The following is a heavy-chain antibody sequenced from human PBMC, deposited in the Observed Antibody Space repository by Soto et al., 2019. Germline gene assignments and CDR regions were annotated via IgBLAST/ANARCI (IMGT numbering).Heavy chain of an antibody. CDR2: INSDGTTI. CDR1: GFTFSNYW. Sequence: EVQLVESGGGLVQPGGSLRLSCAASGFTFSNYWVHWVRQAPGKGLMWVSRINSDGTTINYADSVEGRFTISRDNAKNTLFLQMNSLRVEDTAVYYCARAGWYRFGYWGQGTLVTVSS. V-gene: IGHV3-74*01. D-gene: IGHD6-19*01. CDR3: ARAGWYRFGY. J-gene: IGHJ4*02.